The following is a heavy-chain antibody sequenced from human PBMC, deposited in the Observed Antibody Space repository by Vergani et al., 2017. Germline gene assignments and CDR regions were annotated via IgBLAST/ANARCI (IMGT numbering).Heavy chain of an antibody. D-gene: IGHD3-9*01. CDR2: INPNSGGT. J-gene: IGHJ6*02. V-gene: IGHV1-2*02. Sequence: QVQLVQSGAEVKKPGASVKVSCKASGYTFTGYYMHWVRQAPGQGLEWMGWINPNSGGTNYAQKFQGRVTMTRDTSISTAYMELSRLRSDDTAVYYCAREWCTLTGFLGGMDVWGQGTMVTVSS. CDR3: AREWCTLTGFLGGMDV. CDR1: GYTFTGYY.